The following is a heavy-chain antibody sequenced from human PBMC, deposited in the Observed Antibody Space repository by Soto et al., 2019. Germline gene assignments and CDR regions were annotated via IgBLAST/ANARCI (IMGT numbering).Heavy chain of an antibody. J-gene: IGHJ4*02. CDR1: GYSISSGYY. V-gene: IGHV4-38-2*01. Sequence: PSETLSLTCAVSGYSISSGYYWGWIRQPPGEGLEWIGSIYHSGSTYYNPSLKSRVTISVDTSKNQFSLKLSSVTAADTAVCYCARSPRSIAAAGIDYWGQGTMVTVYS. D-gene: IGHD6-13*01. CDR3: ARSPRSIAAAGIDY. CDR2: IYHSGST.